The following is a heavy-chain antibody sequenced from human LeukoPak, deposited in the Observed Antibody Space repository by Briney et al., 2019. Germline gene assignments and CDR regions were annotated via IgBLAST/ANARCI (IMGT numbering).Heavy chain of an antibody. D-gene: IGHD5-24*01. V-gene: IGHV3-20*04. Sequence: GGSLRLSCAAAGFTFDDYGMSCVRQAPGKGLEWVSGINWNGGSTGYVDSVKGRFTISRDNAKKFLYLQMNSLGAEDTALYYCARVVLSRGERDYWGQGTLVTVSS. J-gene: IGHJ4*02. CDR2: INWNGGST. CDR1: GFTFDDYG. CDR3: ARVVLSRGERDY.